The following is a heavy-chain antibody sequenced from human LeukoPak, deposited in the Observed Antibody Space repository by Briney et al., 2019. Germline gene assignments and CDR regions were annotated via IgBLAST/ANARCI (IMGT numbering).Heavy chain of an antibody. J-gene: IGHJ4*02. CDR1: GYTFTSYG. Sequence: ASVKVSCTASGYTFTSYGISWVRQAPGQGLEWMGWISAYNGNTNYAQKLQGGVTMTTDTSTSTAYMELRSLRSDDTAVYYCARDEWGLDYYDSSGYFDYWGQGTLVTVSS. CDR2: ISAYNGNT. V-gene: IGHV1-18*01. D-gene: IGHD3-22*01. CDR3: ARDEWGLDYYDSSGYFDY.